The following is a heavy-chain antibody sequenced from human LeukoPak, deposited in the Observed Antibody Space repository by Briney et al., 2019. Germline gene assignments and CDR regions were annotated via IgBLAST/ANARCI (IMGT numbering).Heavy chain of an antibody. V-gene: IGHV3-21*01. CDR2: ISSSSSYI. J-gene: IGHJ3*02. D-gene: IGHD5-18*01. CDR3: ARDLTAHSYGYIEAFDI. CDR1: GFTFSNAW. Sequence: GGSLRLSCAASGFTFSNAWMSWVRQAPGKGLEWVSSISSSSSYIYYADSVKGRFTISRDNAKNSLYLQMNSLRAEDTAVYYCARDLTAHSYGYIEAFDIWGQGTMVTVSS.